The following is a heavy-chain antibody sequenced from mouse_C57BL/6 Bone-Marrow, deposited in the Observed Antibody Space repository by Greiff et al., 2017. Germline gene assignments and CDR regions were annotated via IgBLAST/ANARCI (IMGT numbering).Heavy chain of an antibody. CDR3: TRSEGLDYDVDY. V-gene: IGHV1-15*01. Sequence: VQLQQSGAELVRPGASVTLSCKASGYTFTDYEMHWVKQTPVHGLEWIGAIDPETGGTAYNQKFKGKAILTADTSSRTAYMELRSLTSEDSAVYYCTRSEGLDYDVDYWGQGTSVTVSS. CDR1: GYTFTDYE. J-gene: IGHJ4*01. CDR2: IDPETGGT. D-gene: IGHD2-4*01.